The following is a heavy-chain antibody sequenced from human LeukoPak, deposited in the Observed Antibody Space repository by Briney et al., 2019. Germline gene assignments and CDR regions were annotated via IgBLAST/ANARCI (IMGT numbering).Heavy chain of an antibody. CDR1: GGSISSSSYY. D-gene: IGHD6-19*01. CDR2: SHYSGNT. CDR3: ARPVFGYSSGWYRAFDI. Sequence: SETLSLTCTVSGGSISSSSYYWGWIRQPPGKALEWIGSSHYSGNTYYNPSLKSRVTISVDTSKNQFSLKLNSVTASDTAVYYCARPVFGYSSGWYRAFDIWGQGTMVTVSS. J-gene: IGHJ3*02. V-gene: IGHV4-39*01.